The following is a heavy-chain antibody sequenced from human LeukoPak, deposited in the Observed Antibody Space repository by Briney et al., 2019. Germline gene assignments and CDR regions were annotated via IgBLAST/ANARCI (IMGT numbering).Heavy chain of an antibody. CDR2: IYTSGST. J-gene: IGHJ6*03. D-gene: IGHD3-3*01. V-gene: IGHV4-4*07. Sequence: SETLSLTCTVSGGSISSYYWSWIRQPAWKGLEWIGRIYTSGSTNYNPSLKSRVTMSVDTSKNQFSLKLSSVTAADTAVYYCARDKYYDFWSGPEPGTYYMDVWGKGTTVTVSS. CDR1: GGSISSYY. CDR3: ARDKYYDFWSGPEPGTYYMDV.